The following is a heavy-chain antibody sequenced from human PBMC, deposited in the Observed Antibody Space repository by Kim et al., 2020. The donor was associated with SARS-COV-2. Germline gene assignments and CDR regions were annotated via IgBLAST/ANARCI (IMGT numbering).Heavy chain of an antibody. CDR1: GFPFSNVW. CDR2: IKSKTDGEAT. D-gene: IGHD6-13*01. J-gene: IGHJ4*02. Sequence: GGSLRLSCAASGFPFSNVWMSWVRQAPGRGLEWVGRIKSKTDGEATDYAAPVKGRFTMSRDDSKNTLHLQMNSLETEDTGVYNCTTLISAAGRGYWGQGTLVTVSS. V-gene: IGHV3-15*01. CDR3: TTLISAAGRGY.